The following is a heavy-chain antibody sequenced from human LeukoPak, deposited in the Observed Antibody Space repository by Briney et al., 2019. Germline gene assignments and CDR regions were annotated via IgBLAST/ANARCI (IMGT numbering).Heavy chain of an antibody. Sequence: GGSLRLSCAASGFTFSSYAMSWVRQAPGKGLEWVSAISGSGGSTYYADSVKGRFTISRDNSKNTPYLQMNSLRAEDTAVYYCATIQYSSSWYPDYWGRGTLVTVSS. V-gene: IGHV3-23*01. CDR3: ATIQYSSSWYPDY. J-gene: IGHJ4*02. CDR2: ISGSGGST. CDR1: GFTFSSYA. D-gene: IGHD6-13*01.